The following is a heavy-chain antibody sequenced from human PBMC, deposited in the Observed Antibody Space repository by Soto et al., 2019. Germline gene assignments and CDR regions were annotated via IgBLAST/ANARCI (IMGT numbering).Heavy chain of an antibody. CDR1: GVSISSNNW. CDR2: IYHSGST. CDR3: ARLNRGITMIVLPPYNWFDP. D-gene: IGHD3-22*01. Sequence: SETLSLTCAVSGVSISSNNWWSWVRQPPGKGLEWIGEIYHSGSTNYNPSLKSRVTISVDKSKNQFSLKLSSMTAADTAVYYCARLNRGITMIVLPPYNWFDPWGQGTLVTVS. J-gene: IGHJ5*02. V-gene: IGHV4-4*02.